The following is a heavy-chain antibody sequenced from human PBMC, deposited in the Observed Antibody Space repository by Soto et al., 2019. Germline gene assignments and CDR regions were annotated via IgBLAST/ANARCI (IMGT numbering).Heavy chain of an antibody. CDR3: ARERKFDFWRKGLDV. Sequence: GSLRLSCSASGFTFSSYAMHWVRQAPGKGLEYVSAISSNGGSTYYADSVKGRFTISRDNSKNTLYLQMSSLQSEDTAVYYCARERKFDFWRKGLDVWGQGTTVTVSS. J-gene: IGHJ6*02. V-gene: IGHV3-64*04. D-gene: IGHD3-3*01. CDR1: GFTFSSYA. CDR2: ISSNGGST.